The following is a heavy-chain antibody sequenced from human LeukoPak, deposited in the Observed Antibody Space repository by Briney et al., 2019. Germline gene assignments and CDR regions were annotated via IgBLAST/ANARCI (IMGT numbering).Heavy chain of an antibody. CDR2: INPNSGGT. CDR1: GYTFTGYY. D-gene: IGHD2-15*01. V-gene: IGHV1-2*02. J-gene: IGHJ4*02. Sequence: ASVKVSCKASGYTFTGYYMHWVRQAPGQGLEWMGWINPNSGGTNYAQKFQGRVTMTRDTSISTAYMELSRLRSDDTAVYYCARDHYCSGGSCYWRFDYWRQGTLVTVSS. CDR3: ARDHYCSGGSCYWRFDY.